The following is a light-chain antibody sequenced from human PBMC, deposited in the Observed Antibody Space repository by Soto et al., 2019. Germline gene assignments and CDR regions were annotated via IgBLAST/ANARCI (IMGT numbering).Light chain of an antibody. CDR2: DTS. Sequence: EIVLTQSPATLSLSPGERATLSCRASQSVRNYLAWYQQKPGQAPRLLIYDTSNRAAGLPDRFSGSGSGTDFTLTISSLEPEDFAVYYCQQRDIWPLTFGGGTKVEIK. J-gene: IGKJ4*01. CDR3: QQRDIWPLT. CDR1: QSVRNY. V-gene: IGKV3-11*01.